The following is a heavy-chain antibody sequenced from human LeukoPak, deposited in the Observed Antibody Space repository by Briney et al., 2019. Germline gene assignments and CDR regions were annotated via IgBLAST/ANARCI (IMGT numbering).Heavy chain of an antibody. J-gene: IGHJ6*03. V-gene: IGHV4-59*01. CDR2: IYYSGST. CDR1: GGSISSYY. CDR3: AGVQDIAARRDYYYYMDV. D-gene: IGHD6-6*01. Sequence: SETLSLTCTVSGGSISSYYWSWIRQPPGKGLEWIGYIYYSGSTNYNPSLKSRVTISVDTSKNQFSLKLSSVTAADTAVYYCAGVQDIAARRDYYYYMDVWGKGTTVTVSS.